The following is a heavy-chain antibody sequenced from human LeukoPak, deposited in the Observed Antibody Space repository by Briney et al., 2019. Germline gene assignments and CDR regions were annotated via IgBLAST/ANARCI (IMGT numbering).Heavy chain of an antibody. V-gene: IGHV3-23*01. CDR1: RFTFSRHV. Sequence: GGSLRLSCAASRFTFSRHVMSWVRQAPGEGLEWVSAISGGSDGTYYADSVKGRFTISRDNSRNTLYLQMNSLRAEDTAVYYCAKGSGDSGPYYFDYWGQGTLVTVSS. CDR3: AKGSGDSGPYYFDY. CDR2: ISGGSDGT. J-gene: IGHJ4*02. D-gene: IGHD2-21*01.